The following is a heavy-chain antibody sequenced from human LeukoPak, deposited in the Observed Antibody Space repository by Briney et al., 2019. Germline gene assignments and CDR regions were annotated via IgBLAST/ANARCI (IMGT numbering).Heavy chain of an antibody. CDR3: ARGASNRFDY. CDR1: GFTFSSYA. CDR2: IGGDAVST. J-gene: IGHJ4*02. Sequence: PGGSLRLSCAASGFTFSSYAMSWVRQAPGKGLEWVSAIGGDAVSTYYADSVKGRFTISRDNAKNTLYLQMNSLRGEDTAVYYCARGASNRFDYWGQGTLVTVSS. D-gene: IGHD1-14*01. V-gene: IGHV3-23*01.